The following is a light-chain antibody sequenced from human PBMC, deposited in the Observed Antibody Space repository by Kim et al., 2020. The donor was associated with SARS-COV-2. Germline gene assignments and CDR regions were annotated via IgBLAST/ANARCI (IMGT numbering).Light chain of an antibody. J-gene: IGLJ3*02. CDR2: YDS. V-gene: IGLV3-21*04. Sequence: SYELTQPPSVSVAPGKTARIPCGGNNIGSKSVHWYQQKPGQAPILVIYYDSDRPSGIPERFSGSNSGNTATLTISRVEAGDEADFYCQVWDDTSDHLVFGGGTRLTVL. CDR1: NIGSKS. CDR3: QVWDDTSDHLV.